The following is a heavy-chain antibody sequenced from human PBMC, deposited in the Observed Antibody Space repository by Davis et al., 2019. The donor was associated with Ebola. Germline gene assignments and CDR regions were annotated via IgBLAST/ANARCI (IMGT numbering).Heavy chain of an antibody. CDR2: SYPGDSET. J-gene: IGHJ4*02. V-gene: IGHV5-51*01. CDR3: ARGYGSGSYYSPAPIDY. Sequence: GESLKISCRGSGYSFTSYWIGWVRQMPGEGLEWMGISYPGDSETRYSPSFQGQVTISADKSISTAYLQWSSLKASDTAMYYCARGYGSGSYYSPAPIDYWGQGTLVTVSS. D-gene: IGHD3-10*01. CDR1: GYSFTSYW.